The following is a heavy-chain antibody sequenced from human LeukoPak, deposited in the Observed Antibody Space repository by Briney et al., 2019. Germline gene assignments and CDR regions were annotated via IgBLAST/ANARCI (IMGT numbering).Heavy chain of an antibody. V-gene: IGHV3-23*01. D-gene: IGHD5-12*01. CDR3: ARGPSGYHNT. CDR2: IRADAVTT. CDR1: GFIFSHHG. Sequence: GGTLRLSCATSGFIFSHHGMNWVRQAPGKGLEWVSGIRADAVTTYYADSVKGRFIISRDNSKNTVYLQMNSLSAEDTAVYYCARGPSGYHNTGGQGTLVTVSS. J-gene: IGHJ4*02.